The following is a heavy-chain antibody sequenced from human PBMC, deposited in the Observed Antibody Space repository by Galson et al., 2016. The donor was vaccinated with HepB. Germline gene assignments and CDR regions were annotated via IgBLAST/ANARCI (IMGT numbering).Heavy chain of an antibody. CDR3: AKDHKGGTYSAFDF. CDR2: ISDSGTST. Sequence: SLRLSCAASGFTFSSYAMSWVRQAPGKGLEWVSVISDSGTSTYYADSVKGRFTIFRDNSKNTLYLQMNSLRAEDTAVYYCAKDHKGGTYSAFDFWGQGILVTVSS. CDR1: GFTFSSYA. J-gene: IGHJ4*02. D-gene: IGHD2-15*01. V-gene: IGHV3-23*01.